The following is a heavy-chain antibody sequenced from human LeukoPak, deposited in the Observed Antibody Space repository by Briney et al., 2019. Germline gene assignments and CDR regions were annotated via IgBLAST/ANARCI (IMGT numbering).Heavy chain of an antibody. D-gene: IGHD1-26*01. CDR1: GYSISSGYY. Sequence: SETLSLTCAVSGYSISSGYYWGWIRQPPGKGLEWIGYIFQSGSPSYNPSLRSRVTISVDTSRNQFSLKLNSVTAADTAMYYCARDRAGLGLLDFWGPGTMVTVSS. CDR3: ARDRAGLGLLDF. J-gene: IGHJ3*01. V-gene: IGHV4-38-2*02. CDR2: IFQSGSP.